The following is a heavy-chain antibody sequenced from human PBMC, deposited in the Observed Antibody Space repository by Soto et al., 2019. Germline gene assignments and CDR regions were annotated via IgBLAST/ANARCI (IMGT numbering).Heavy chain of an antibody. D-gene: IGHD5-12*01. J-gene: IGHJ6*02. V-gene: IGHV3-53*01. CDR2: IYSGGST. CDR1: GFTVSSNY. CDR3: ARGSGYEYYYYYGMDV. Sequence: GGSLRLSCAASGFTVSSNYMSLVRQAPGKGLEWVSVIYSGGSTYYADSVKGRFTISRDNSKNTLYLQMNSLRAEDTAVYYCARGSGYEYYYYYGMDVWGQGTTVTVSS.